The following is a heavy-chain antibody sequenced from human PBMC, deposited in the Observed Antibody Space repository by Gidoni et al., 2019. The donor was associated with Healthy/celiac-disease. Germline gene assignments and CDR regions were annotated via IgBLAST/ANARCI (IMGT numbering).Heavy chain of an antibody. CDR1: GFTFSSYA. CDR2: ISYDGSNK. V-gene: IGHV3-30-3*01. Sequence: QVQLVESGGGVVQPGRSLRLSCAASGFTFSSYAMHWVRQAPGKGLEWVAVISYDGSNKYYADSVKGRFTISRDNSKNTLYLQMNSLRAEDTAVYYCARDGRIQLWQFDYWGQGTLVTVSS. D-gene: IGHD5-18*01. CDR3: ARDGRIQLWQFDY. J-gene: IGHJ4*02.